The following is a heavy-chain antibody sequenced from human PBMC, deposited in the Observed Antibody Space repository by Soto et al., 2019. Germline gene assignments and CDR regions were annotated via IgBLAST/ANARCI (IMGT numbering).Heavy chain of an antibody. D-gene: IGHD3-10*01. V-gene: IGHV4-59*06. J-gene: IGHJ5*02. CDR3: ARAGVADYGSGSYYGPWFDP. CDR1: GGSINTFY. Sequence: SETLSLTCTVSGGSINTFYWSWVRQPAGKGLEWIGYIYYSGSTYYNPSLKSRVTISVDTSKNQFSLKLSSVTAADTAVYYCARAGVADYGSGSYYGPWFDPWGQGTLVTVSS. CDR2: IYYSGST.